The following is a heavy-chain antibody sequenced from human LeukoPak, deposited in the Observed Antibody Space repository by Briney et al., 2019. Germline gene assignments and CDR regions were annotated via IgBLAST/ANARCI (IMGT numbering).Heavy chain of an antibody. D-gene: IGHD3-22*01. Sequence: SETLSLTCTVSGGSISSYYWSWIRQPPGKGLEWIGYTYYSGSTNYNPSLKSRVTISVDTSKNQFSLKLSSVTAADTAVYYCARGRYYYDSSGYYPYYFDYWGQGTLVTVSS. CDR3: ARGRYYYDSSGYYPYYFDY. V-gene: IGHV4-59*12. J-gene: IGHJ4*02. CDR2: TYYSGST. CDR1: GGSISSYY.